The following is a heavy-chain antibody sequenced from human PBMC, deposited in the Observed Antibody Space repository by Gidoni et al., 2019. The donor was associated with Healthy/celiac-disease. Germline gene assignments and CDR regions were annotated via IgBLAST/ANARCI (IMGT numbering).Heavy chain of an antibody. D-gene: IGHD1-26*01. Sequence: QVQLVQSGAEVKKPGASVKVSCKASGYTFTGYYMHWVRQAPGQGLEWMGRINPNSGGTNYAQKFQGRVTMTRDTSISTAYMELSRLRSDDTAVYYCARDLHTEGELSLDDAFDIWGQGTMVTVSS. V-gene: IGHV1-2*06. J-gene: IGHJ3*02. CDR2: INPNSGGT. CDR3: ARDLHTEGELSLDDAFDI. CDR1: GYTFTGYY.